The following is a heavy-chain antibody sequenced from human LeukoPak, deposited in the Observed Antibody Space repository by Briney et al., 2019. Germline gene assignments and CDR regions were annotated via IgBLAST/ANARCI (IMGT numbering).Heavy chain of an antibody. J-gene: IGHJ6*03. CDR2: INPSGGST. D-gene: IGHD5-12*01. V-gene: IGHV1-46*01. Sequence: ASVKVSCKASGYTFTSYYLHRVRQAPGEGLEWMGIINPSGGSTSYAQKFQGRVTMTRDMSTTTVYMELSSLRSEDTAVYYCAKGGGYEAQYYYYYLDVWGKGTTVAISS. CDR3: AKGGGYEAQYYYYYLDV. CDR1: GYTFTSYY.